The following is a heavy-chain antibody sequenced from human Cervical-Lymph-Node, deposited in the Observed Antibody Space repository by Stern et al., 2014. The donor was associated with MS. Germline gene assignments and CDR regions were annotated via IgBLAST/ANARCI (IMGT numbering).Heavy chain of an antibody. CDR1: AETFSTDA. CDR3: ARGGSSWYSDF. D-gene: IGHD6-13*01. V-gene: IGHV1-69*01. Sequence: QLVQSGAEVKKPGSSVKVSCKSSAETFSTDAISWVRQAPGQGLEWMGGIIPMTEIANYAQKFQGRVTITADEATRTAYMDLSGLRSDDTAVYYCARGGSSWYSDFWGQGTLVTVSS. J-gene: IGHJ4*02. CDR2: IIPMTEIA.